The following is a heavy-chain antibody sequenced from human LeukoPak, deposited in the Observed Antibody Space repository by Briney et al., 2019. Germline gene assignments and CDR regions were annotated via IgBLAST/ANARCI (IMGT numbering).Heavy chain of an antibody. V-gene: IGHV3-21*01. Sequence: GGSLRLSCAASGFTFNTYTMYWVRQAPGKGLEWVSGISNSGGSTYYADSVKGRFTISRDDAKNLLYLDMNSLRAEDTAVYYCARVDTPRRDAFDIWGQGTMVTVSS. J-gene: IGHJ3*02. CDR2: ISNSGGST. CDR1: GFTFNTYT. CDR3: ARVDTPRRDAFDI.